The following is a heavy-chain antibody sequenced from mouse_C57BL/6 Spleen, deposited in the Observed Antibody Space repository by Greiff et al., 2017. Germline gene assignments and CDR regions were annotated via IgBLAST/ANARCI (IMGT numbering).Heavy chain of an antibody. CDR1: GFSLTSYG. CDR3: AKYDDPYAIDY. Sequence: QVQLQQSGPGLVQPSQSLSITCTVSGFSLTSYGVHWVRQPPGKGLEWLGVIWSGGSTDYNAAFISRLSISKDNSKSQVFFKMNSLQADRTSIYYCAKYDDPYAIDYWGQGTSVTVSS. J-gene: IGHJ4*01. V-gene: IGHV2-4*01. CDR2: IWSGGST. D-gene: IGHD2-3*01.